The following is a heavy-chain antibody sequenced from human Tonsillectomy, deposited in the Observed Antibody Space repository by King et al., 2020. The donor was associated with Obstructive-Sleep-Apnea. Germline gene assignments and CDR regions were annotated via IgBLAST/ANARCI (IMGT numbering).Heavy chain of an antibody. D-gene: IGHD3-16*02. J-gene: IGHJ6*02. CDR2: IYYSGST. CDR1: GGSINSGGYY. V-gene: IGHV4-31*03. Sequence: VQLQESGPGLVKPSQTLSLTCTVSGGSINSGGYYWTWIRQHPGKGLEWIGNIYYSGSTSYNPSLESRVTISVDTPKNQFSLKLNSVTAADTAVYYCAREADYDYVWGTFRLTDYYYHMDVWGQGTTVTVSS. CDR3: AREADYDYVWGTFRLTDYYYHMDV.